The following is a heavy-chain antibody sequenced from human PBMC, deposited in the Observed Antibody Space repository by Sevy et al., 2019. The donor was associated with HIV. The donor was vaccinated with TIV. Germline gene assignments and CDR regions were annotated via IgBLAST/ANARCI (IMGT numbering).Heavy chain of an antibody. Sequence: VGSLRLSCAASGFTFSSYSMNWVRQAPGKGLEWVSYISSSSSTIYYADSVKGRFTISRDNAKNSLYLQMNSLRDEDTAVYYCARGRPYYDFWSGYSSYYYYMDVWGKGTTVTVSS. J-gene: IGHJ6*03. CDR2: ISSSSSTI. CDR1: GFTFSSYS. D-gene: IGHD3-3*01. V-gene: IGHV3-48*02. CDR3: ARGRPYYDFWSGYSSYYYYMDV.